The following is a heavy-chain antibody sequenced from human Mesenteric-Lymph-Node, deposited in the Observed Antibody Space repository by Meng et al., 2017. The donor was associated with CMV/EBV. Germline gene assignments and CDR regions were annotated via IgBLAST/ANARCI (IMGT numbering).Heavy chain of an antibody. D-gene: IGHD7-27*01. CDR3: ARGGDLNV. Sequence: GGSLRLSCAASGFIFSSYDMHWVRQAPGKALEWVAYIDTSAYILYTADSVKGRFTISRDNGKSALYLQMNSLRVDDTAVYYCARGGDLNVWGQGTTVTVSS. CDR2: IDTSAYIL. J-gene: IGHJ6*02. CDR1: GFIFSSYD. V-gene: IGHV3-48*04.